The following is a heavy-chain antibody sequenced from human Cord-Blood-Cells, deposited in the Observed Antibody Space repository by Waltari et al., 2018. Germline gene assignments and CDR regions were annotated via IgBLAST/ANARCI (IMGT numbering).Heavy chain of an antibody. V-gene: IGHV4-39*01. J-gene: IGHJ4*02. CDR1: GGSISRRSYY. D-gene: IGHD3-10*01. CDR3: ARHWVWFGELLYFDY. Sequence: QLQLQESGPGLVKPSETLSLTCTVPGGSISRRSYYWGWIRQPPGKGLEWIGSIYYRGSTYYNPSLKSRVTISVDTSKNHFSLKLSSVTAADTAVYYCARHWVWFGELLYFDYWGQGTLVTVSS. CDR2: IYYRGST.